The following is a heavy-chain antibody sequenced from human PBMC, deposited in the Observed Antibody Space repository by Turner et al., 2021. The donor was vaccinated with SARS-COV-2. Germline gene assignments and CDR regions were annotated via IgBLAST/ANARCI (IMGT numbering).Heavy chain of an antibody. J-gene: IGHJ6*02. Sequence: QVKLVQSGAEVKKPGSSVKVSCKASGGTFSTYAISWVRQAPGQGLEGMGGIIPILGIANYEQKFQGRVTITADKSPSTAYMELSSLRSEDTAVYYCARVVGGFGELGYYYYYGMDVWGQGTTVTVSS. D-gene: IGHD3-10*01. CDR3: ARVVGGFGELGYYYYYGMDV. CDR1: GGTFSTYA. CDR2: IIPILGIA. V-gene: IGHV1-69*10.